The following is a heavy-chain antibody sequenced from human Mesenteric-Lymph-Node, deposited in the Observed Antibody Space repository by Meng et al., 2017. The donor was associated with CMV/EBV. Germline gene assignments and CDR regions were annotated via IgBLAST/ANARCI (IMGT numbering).Heavy chain of an antibody. J-gene: IGHJ3*02. D-gene: IGHD1-26*01. CDR1: GFTFSLYH. CDR3: AKPRLIVGTIDM. V-gene: IGHV3-30*04. CDR2: ISSDGSKV. Sequence: GESLKISCAASGFTFSLYHMHWVRQPPGKGLEWVAVISSDGSKVWFADSVKGRFTISRDNSKNNLYLQMNSLRAEDAAVYYCAKPRLIVGTIDMWGQGTMVTVSS.